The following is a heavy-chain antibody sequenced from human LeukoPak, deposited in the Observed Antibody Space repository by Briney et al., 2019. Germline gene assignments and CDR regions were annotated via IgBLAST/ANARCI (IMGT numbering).Heavy chain of an antibody. D-gene: IGHD4-23*01. CDR2: ISGSGGST. CDR3: AKLEGGPLGGNSHFDY. CDR1: GFTFSSYA. J-gene: IGHJ4*02. Sequence: HSGGSLRLSCAASGFTFSSYAMSWVRQAPGKGLEWVSAISGSGGSTYYADSVKGRFTISRDNSKNTLYLQMNSLRAEDTAVYYCAKLEGGPLGGNSHFDYWGQGTLVTVSS. V-gene: IGHV3-23*01.